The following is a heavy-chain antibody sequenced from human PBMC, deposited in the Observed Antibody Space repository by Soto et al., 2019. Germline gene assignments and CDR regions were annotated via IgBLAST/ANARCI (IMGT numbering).Heavy chain of an antibody. CDR1: GGSVSSDKYY. D-gene: IGHD1-26*01. Sequence: SLSLTCTVAGGSVSSDKYYWSWIRQSPGKGLEWIGCILYSGITDHNPSLKTRLSISVDTSKNQFTLNLTSVTAADTAVYFCATPRTATLDSFDHWGLGTQVTVSS. V-gene: IGHV4-30-4*01. CDR3: ATPRTATLDSFDH. CDR2: ILYSGIT. J-gene: IGHJ4*02.